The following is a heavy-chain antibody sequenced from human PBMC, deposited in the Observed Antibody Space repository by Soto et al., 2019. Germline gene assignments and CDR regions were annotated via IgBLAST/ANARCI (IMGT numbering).Heavy chain of an antibody. CDR2: ISSNGGST. J-gene: IGHJ6*02. D-gene: IGHD3-3*01. CDR3: VKGPQATNYDFWSGYANYGMDV. CDR1: GFTFSSYA. Sequence: GGSLRLSCSASGFTFSSYAMHWVRQAPGKGLEYVSAISSNGGSTYYADSVKGRFTISRDNSKNTMYLHMSSLRAEDTAVYYCVKGPQATNYDFWSGYANYGMDVWGQGTTVTVSS. V-gene: IGHV3-64D*06.